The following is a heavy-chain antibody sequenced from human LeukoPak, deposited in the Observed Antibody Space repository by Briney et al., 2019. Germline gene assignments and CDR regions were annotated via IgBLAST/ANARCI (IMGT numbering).Heavy chain of an antibody. CDR3: ARVSISLFGVVTAHFDS. CDR1: GGSFSGSY. Sequence: PSETLSLTCGVSGGSFSGSYWGWIRQPPGKGLEWIGEINLSGSTNYNSSLTSRVPISLDTSKNQFSLNLRSATTADTAVYYCARVSISLFGVVTAHFDSWGQGTLVAVSS. V-gene: IGHV4-34*01. J-gene: IGHJ4*02. CDR2: INLSGST. D-gene: IGHD3-3*01.